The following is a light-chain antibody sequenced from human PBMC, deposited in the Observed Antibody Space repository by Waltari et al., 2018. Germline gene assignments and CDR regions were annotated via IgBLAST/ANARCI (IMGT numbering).Light chain of an antibody. CDR2: VKSDGSH. CDR3: QTGGHGTWV. J-gene: IGLJ3*02. V-gene: IGLV4-69*01. CDR1: SAHSTHL. Sequence: LVLTQSPSASASLGASVKLTCTLSSAHSTHLIAWLHQQPEKGPRFLMNVKSDGSHNKGVGIPDRFSGSSSGAERYLTISSLQSEDEADYYCQTGGHGTWVFGGGTRLTVL.